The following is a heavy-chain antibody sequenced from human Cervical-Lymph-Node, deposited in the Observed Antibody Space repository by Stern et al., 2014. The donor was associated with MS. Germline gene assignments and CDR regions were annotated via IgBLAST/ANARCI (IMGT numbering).Heavy chain of an antibody. J-gene: IGHJ4*02. CDR3: ARVGLVSALIDY. D-gene: IGHD2-21*01. V-gene: IGHV4-31*03. Sequence: VQLVESGPGLVKPSQTLSLTCSVSGGSISSGGYYWSWIRQHPGKGLEYIGHIYYSGNTHYNPSLKSRVTISIDTSKNQFSLKLRSVTAADTAVYYCARVGLVSALIDYWGQGTLVTVSS. CDR1: GGSISSGGYY. CDR2: IYYSGNT.